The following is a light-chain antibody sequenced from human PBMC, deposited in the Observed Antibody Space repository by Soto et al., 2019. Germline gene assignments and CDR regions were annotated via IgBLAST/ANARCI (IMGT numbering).Light chain of an antibody. CDR3: QQHSHWPPWT. CDR1: QTVSTNY. V-gene: IGKV3-11*01. J-gene: IGKJ1*01. Sequence: EIVLTQSPATLSLSPGERATLSCRASQTVSTNYLAWYQQKPGQAPRLLIYGASNRATGIPARFSGSGSGTDFTLTISNLEPEDFAVYYCQQHSHWPPWTFGQGTKVDIK. CDR2: GAS.